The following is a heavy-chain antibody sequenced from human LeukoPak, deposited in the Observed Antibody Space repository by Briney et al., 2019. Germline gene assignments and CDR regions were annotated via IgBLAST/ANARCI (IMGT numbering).Heavy chain of an antibody. CDR2: ISGSGGST. CDR3: AKRSSSGWYGFFDY. V-gene: IGHV3-23*01. CDR1: GFTFSSYA. D-gene: IGHD6-19*01. Sequence: GGSLRLSCAASGFTFSSYAMSLVRQAPEKGLEWVSGISGSGGSTYYADSVKGRFTISRDNSKNTLYLQMNSLRAEDTAVYYCAKRSSSGWYGFFDYWGQGTLVTVSS. J-gene: IGHJ4*02.